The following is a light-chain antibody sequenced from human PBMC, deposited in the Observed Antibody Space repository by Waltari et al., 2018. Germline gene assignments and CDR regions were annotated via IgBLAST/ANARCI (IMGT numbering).Light chain of an antibody. CDR3: QQYNNWPRT. CDR1: QSVSSN. V-gene: IGKV3-15*01. Sequence: ETVMTQSPATLSVSPGERATLSCRASQSVSSNLAWYQQKPGQAPRHLIYGASTRATGIPARFSGSGSGTEFTLTISSLQSEDFAVYCCQQYNNWPRTFGQGTKVEIK. J-gene: IGKJ1*01. CDR2: GAS.